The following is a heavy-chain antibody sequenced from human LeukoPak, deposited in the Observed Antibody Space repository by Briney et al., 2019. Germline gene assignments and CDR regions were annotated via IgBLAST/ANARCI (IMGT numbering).Heavy chain of an antibody. CDR2: IYYSGST. Sequence: ETLSLTCTVSGGSISSYYWSWIRQPPGKGLEWIGYIYYSGSTNYNPSLKSRVTISVDTSKNQFSLKLSSVTAADTAVYYCARASIVGATDAFDIWGQGTMVTVSS. CDR1: GGSISSYY. D-gene: IGHD1-26*01. CDR3: ARASIVGATDAFDI. V-gene: IGHV4-59*01. J-gene: IGHJ3*02.